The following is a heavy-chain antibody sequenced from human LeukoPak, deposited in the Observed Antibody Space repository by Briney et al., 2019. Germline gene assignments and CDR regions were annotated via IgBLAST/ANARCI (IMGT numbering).Heavy chain of an antibody. D-gene: IGHD2-15*01. J-gene: IGHJ5*02. V-gene: IGHV1-18*01. CDR1: GYTFTSYG. Sequence: ASVKVSCKASGYTFTSYGISWVRQAPGQGLEWMGWISAYNGNTNYAQKFQGRVTMTRDTSISTAYMELSRLRSDDTAVYYCARVKRGGSCYSPWGQGTLVTVSS. CDR2: ISAYNGNT. CDR3: ARVKRGGSCYSP.